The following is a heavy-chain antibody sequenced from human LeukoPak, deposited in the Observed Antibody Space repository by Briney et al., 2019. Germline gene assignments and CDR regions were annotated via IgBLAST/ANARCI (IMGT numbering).Heavy chain of an antibody. V-gene: IGHV3-23*01. CDR1: GFTFSSYA. D-gene: IGHD3-10*01. CDR2: ISYNGAST. Sequence: GGSLRLSCAASGFTFSSYAMSWVRQAPGKGLEWVSAISYNGASTDYADSVKGRFTISRDNSKNTLYLQMNSLRAEDTAVYYCAKAYYYGSGSPSPGYDYWGQGTLVTVSS. CDR3: AKAYYYGSGSPSPGYDY. J-gene: IGHJ4*02.